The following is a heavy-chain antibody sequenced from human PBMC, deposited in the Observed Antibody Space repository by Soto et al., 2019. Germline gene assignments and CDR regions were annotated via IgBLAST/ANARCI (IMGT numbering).Heavy chain of an antibody. CDR1: GYSFTSHW. CDR3: ARGDTALSYWYFDL. D-gene: IGHD5-18*01. Sequence: EVQLVQSGAEVKKPGESLRISCKGSGYSFTSHWISWVRQMPGKGLEWMGRIDPSDSYTSYSPSFQGHVTISADRSISTVYLQWSSLKASDTAMYYCARGDTALSYWYFDLWGRGTLVTVPS. V-gene: IGHV5-10-1*01. CDR2: IDPSDSYT. J-gene: IGHJ2*01.